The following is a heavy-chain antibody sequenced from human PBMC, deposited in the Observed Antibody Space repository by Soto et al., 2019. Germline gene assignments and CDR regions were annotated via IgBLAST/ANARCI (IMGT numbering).Heavy chain of an antibody. CDR3: ARADRVCTNGVCYNRVLSWFDP. D-gene: IGHD2-8*01. Sequence: GGSLRLSCAASGFTFSDYYMSWIRQAPGKGLEWVSYISSSGSTIYYADSVKGRFTISRDNAKNSLYLQMNSLRAEDTAVYYCARADRVCTNGVCYNRVLSWFDPWGQGTLVTVSS. CDR2: ISSSGSTI. CDR1: GFTFSDYY. J-gene: IGHJ5*02. V-gene: IGHV3-11*01.